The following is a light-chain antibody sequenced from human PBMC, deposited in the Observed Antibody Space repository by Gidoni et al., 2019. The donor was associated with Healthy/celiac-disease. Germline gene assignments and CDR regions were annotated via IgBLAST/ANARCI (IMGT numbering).Light chain of an antibody. CDR2: KAS. CDR3: QQYNSYPLT. CDR1: HSISSW. J-gene: IGKJ4*01. Sequence: DIQMTQSHSTLSASVGDRVTITCRASHSISSWLAWYQQKPGKAPKLLIYKASSLESGVPSRFSGSGSGTEFTLTISSLQPDDFATYYCQQYNSYPLTFXGXTKVEIK. V-gene: IGKV1-5*03.